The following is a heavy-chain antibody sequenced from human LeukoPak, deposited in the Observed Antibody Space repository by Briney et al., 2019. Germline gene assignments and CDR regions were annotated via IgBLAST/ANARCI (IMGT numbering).Heavy chain of an antibody. D-gene: IGHD2-15*01. CDR3: ARDLGGPDY. CDR2: IPSDGNNI. J-gene: IGHJ4*02. CDR1: GFTFNSYW. Sequence: PGGSLRLSCAASGFTFNSYWMHWVRQAPGRGGVWVSRIPSDGNNIVYADSVKGRFTISRDNAKNTVYLQMNSLRAEDTAAYYCARDLGGPDYWGQGTLVTVSS. V-gene: IGHV3-74*01.